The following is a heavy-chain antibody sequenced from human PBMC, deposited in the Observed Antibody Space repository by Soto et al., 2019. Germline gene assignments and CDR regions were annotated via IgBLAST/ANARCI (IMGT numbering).Heavy chain of an antibody. CDR3: ARDHYVYDILTGYGYYYGMDV. D-gene: IGHD3-9*01. J-gene: IGHJ6*02. V-gene: IGHV4-30-4*08. CDR1: GGSISSSSYY. CDR2: IYYSGST. Sequence: PSETLSLTCTVSGGSISSSSYYWGWIRQPPGKGMEWIGYIYYSGSTYYNPSLKSRVTISVDTSKNQFSLKLSSVTAADTAVYYCARDHYVYDILTGYGYYYGMDVWGQGTTVTVSS.